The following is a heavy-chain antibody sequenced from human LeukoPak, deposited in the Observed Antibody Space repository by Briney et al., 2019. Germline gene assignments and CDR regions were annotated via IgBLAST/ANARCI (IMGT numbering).Heavy chain of an antibody. J-gene: IGHJ3*02. CDR2: IYSGGST. CDR3: AGEYVVGATGAFDI. CDR1: GFTVSRQY. D-gene: IGHD1-26*01. V-gene: IGHV3-53*01. Sequence: GGSLRLSCAASGFTVSRQYMSWVREAPGEGLEWVSVIYSGGSTYYADSVKGRFTISRDNSKNTLYLQMNSLRAEDTAVYYCAGEYVVGATGAFDIWGQGTMVTVSS.